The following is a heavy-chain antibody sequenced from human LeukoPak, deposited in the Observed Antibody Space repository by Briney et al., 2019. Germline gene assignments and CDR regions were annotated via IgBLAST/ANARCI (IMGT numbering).Heavy chain of an antibody. J-gene: IGHJ4*02. CDR3: AKDRQARSPACRPPDY. V-gene: IGHV3-23*01. CDR2: ISGNGGTT. CDR1: GFTFSSYA. Sequence: PGGSLRLSCAASGFTFSSYAMTWVRQAPGRGLEWVSAISGNGGTTYYADSVKGRFTISRDNSKDTLYLQMNSLRAEDTAVYYCAKDRQARSPACRPPDYWGQGTLVTVSS. D-gene: IGHD6-25*01.